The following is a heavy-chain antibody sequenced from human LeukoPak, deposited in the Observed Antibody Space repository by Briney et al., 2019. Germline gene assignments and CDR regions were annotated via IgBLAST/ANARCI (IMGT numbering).Heavy chain of an antibody. CDR3: ARDPIQLWPPDYFDY. D-gene: IGHD5-18*01. V-gene: IGHV3-21*01. CDR1: GFTFSSYR. J-gene: IGHJ4*02. CDR2: ISSGGTYI. Sequence: GGSLRLSCAASGFTFSSYRMNWVRQAPGKGLEWVSSISSGGTYIYYADSMKDRLTISRDNAKNSLYLQVSSLRAEDTAVYYCARDPIQLWPPDYFDYWGQGTLVTVSS.